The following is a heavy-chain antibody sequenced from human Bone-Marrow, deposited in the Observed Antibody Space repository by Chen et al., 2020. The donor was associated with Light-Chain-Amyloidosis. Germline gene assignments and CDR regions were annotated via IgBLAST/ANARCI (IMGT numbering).Heavy chain of an antibody. V-gene: IGHV4-34*01. Sequence: QVQLQQWGAGLLKPSEPLSLTCAVHGGSISGYYWNWLRQSPGKGLEWIGEINRSGSTNYNPSLKSRVTMSVDTSKNQFSLKVNSVTAADTAVYYCARGGLDHWGQGTLVTVSS. J-gene: IGHJ4*02. CDR2: INRSGST. CDR3: ARGGLDH. CDR1: GGSISGYY.